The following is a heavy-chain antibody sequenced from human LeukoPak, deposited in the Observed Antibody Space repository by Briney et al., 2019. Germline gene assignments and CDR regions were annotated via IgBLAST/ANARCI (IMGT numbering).Heavy chain of an antibody. CDR1: GGSFSGYY. Sequence: SETLSLTCAVYGGSFSGYYWSWIRQPPGKGLECIGEINHSGSTNYNPSLKSRVTISVDTSKNQFSLKLSSVTAADTAVYYCASDEYGEDYWGQGTLVTVSS. CDR3: ASDEYGEDY. V-gene: IGHV4-34*01. CDR2: INHSGST. J-gene: IGHJ4*02. D-gene: IGHD3-10*01.